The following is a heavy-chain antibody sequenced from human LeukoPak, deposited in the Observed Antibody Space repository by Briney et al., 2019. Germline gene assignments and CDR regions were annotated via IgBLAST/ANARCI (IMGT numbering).Heavy chain of an antibody. CDR3: ARGRHQDIVVVPAAIHDPHFDY. D-gene: IGHD2-2*01. Sequence: KPSETLSLTCTVSGGSISSGGYYWSWIRQPPGKGLEWIGYIYHSGSTYYNPSLKSRVTISVDRSKNQFSLKLSSVTAADTAVYYCARGRHQDIVVVPAAIHDPHFDYWGQGTLVTVSS. CDR1: GGSISSGGYY. V-gene: IGHV4-30-2*01. J-gene: IGHJ4*02. CDR2: IYHSGST.